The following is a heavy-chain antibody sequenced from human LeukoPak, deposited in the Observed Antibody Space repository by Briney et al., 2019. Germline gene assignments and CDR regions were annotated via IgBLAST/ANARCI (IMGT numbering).Heavy chain of an antibody. D-gene: IGHD2-21*01. CDR1: GFTFSTYA. J-gene: IGHJ6*03. CDR2: ISGSGYQT. CDR3: AKEGGGDWDYYYYYYMDV. Sequence: GGSLRLSCAASGFTFSTYALSWVRQAPGKGLEWVSLISGSGYQTDYADSVKGRLTISRDNSKSTLYLQMNSLRAEDTAVYYCAKEGGGDWDYYYYYYMDVWGKGTTVTVSS. V-gene: IGHV3-23*01.